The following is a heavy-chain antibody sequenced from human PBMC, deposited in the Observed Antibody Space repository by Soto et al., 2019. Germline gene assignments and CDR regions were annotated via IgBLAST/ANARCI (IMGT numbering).Heavy chain of an antibody. Sequence: SLRLSSAASGFTFSNYALNWDRQAPGKKLEWVAEISGSVTSTYDSPSVSGRIIISSHSSKNTLYLRMNRLRAEDTAMYSCEKSIDALFSLGDFKYWGQGTLVPVSS. J-gene: IGHJ4*02. D-gene: IGHD2-21*01. CDR1: GFTFSNYA. CDR2: ISGSVTST. CDR3: EKSIDALFSLGDFKY. V-gene: IGHV3-23*01.